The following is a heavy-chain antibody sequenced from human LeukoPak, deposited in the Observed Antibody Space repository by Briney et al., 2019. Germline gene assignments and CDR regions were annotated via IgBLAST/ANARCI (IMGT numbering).Heavy chain of an antibody. D-gene: IGHD3-22*01. CDR2: ISAYNGNT. J-gene: IGHJ4*02. Sequence: ASVKVSCKASGYTFTSYGISWVRQAPGQGLEWMGWISAYNGNTNYAQKLQGRVTMTTDTSTSTAYMELRSLRSDDTAVYYCARVKERPKYYYDSSGYYGYWGQGTLVTVSS. CDR3: ARVKERPKYYYDSSGYYGY. V-gene: IGHV1-18*01. CDR1: GYTFTSYG.